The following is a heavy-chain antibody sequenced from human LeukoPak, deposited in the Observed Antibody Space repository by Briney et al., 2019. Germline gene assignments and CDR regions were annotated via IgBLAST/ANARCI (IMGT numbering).Heavy chain of an antibody. CDR2: INTDNGSP. CDR1: GYTFTSHA. V-gene: IGHV7-4-1*02. D-gene: IGHD3-3*01. CDR3: ARVGYDFWSGYYGSDY. Sequence: ASVKVSCKASGYTFTSHAMNWVRQAPGQGLEWMGWINTDNGSPTYGQGFTGRFVFSLDTSVSTAYLQISSLKAEDTAVYYCARVGYDFWSGYYGSDYWGQGTLVTVSS. J-gene: IGHJ4*02.